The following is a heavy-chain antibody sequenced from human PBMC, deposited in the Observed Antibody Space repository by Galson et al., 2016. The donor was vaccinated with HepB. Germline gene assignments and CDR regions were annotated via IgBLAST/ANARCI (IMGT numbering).Heavy chain of an antibody. D-gene: IGHD3-10*01. CDR3: ARETMIINYNGPGGADY. CDR2: IKQDGSEK. Sequence: SLRLSCAASGFTFSSSWMSWVRQAPGRGLEWVANIKQDGSEKYYVDSVRGRFTISRDNVKNSVYLQMNNLRDEDTAVYYCARETMIINYNGPGGADYWGQGILVTVSS. CDR1: GFTFSSSW. V-gene: IGHV3-7*01. J-gene: IGHJ4*02.